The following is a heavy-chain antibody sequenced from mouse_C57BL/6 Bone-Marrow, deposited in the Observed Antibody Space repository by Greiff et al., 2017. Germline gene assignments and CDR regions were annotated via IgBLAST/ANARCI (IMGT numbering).Heavy chain of an antibody. CDR3: TREGTYDPSFDD. Sequence: VKLVESGAELVRPGASVTLSCKASGYTFTDYEMHWVKQTPVHGLEWIGAIDPETGGTAYNQKFKGKAILTADKSSSTAYMELRSLTSEDSAVYYCTREGTYDPSFDDWGQGTTLTVSS. D-gene: IGHD2-3*01. V-gene: IGHV1-15*01. CDR1: GYTFTDYE. CDR2: IDPETGGT. J-gene: IGHJ2*01.